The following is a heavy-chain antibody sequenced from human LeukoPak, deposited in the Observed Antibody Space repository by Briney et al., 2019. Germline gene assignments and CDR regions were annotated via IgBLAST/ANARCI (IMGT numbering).Heavy chain of an antibody. Sequence: SETLSLTCAVYGGSFSDYYWSWIRQPPGKGLEWIGDINHSGSTNYNPSLKSRATTSVVTSKNQFSLKLNSVAAADTAVYYCARGEINSNYFDYWGQGTLVTVSS. CDR3: ARGEINSNYFDY. J-gene: IGHJ4*02. V-gene: IGHV4-34*01. CDR1: GGSFSDYY. CDR2: INHSGST. D-gene: IGHD4-11*01.